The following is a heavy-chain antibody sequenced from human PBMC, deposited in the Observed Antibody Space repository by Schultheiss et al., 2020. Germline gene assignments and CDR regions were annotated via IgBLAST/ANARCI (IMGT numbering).Heavy chain of an antibody. V-gene: IGHV4-31*03. D-gene: IGHD1-1*01. Sequence: SETLSLTCTVSGGSISSGGYYWSWIRQHPGKGLEWIGYIYYSGSTYYNPSLKSRVTISVDTSKNQFSLKLSSVTAADTAVYYCARPAGTDNFGIKWYFDLWGRGTRVTVSS. J-gene: IGHJ2*01. CDR1: GGSISSGGYY. CDR3: ARPAGTDNFGIKWYFDL. CDR2: IYYSGST.